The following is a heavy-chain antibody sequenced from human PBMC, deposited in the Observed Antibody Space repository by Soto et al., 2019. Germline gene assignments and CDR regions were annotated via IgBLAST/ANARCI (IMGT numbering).Heavy chain of an antibody. V-gene: IGHV3-23*01. D-gene: IGHD3-22*01. CDR2: ISGSGGST. Sequence: EVQLLESGGGLVQPGGSLRLSCAASGFTFSSYAMSWVRQAPGKGLEWVSAISGSGGSTYYADSVKGRFTISRDNSKNTLYLQMNSLRAEDTAVYYCAKDPPFDDYDAVSYMDVWGKGTTVTVSS. CDR1: GFTFSSYA. CDR3: AKDPPFDDYDAVSYMDV. J-gene: IGHJ6*03.